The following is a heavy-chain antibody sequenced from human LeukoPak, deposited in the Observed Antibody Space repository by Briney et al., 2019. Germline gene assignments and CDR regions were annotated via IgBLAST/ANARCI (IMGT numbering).Heavy chain of an antibody. J-gene: IGHJ4*02. Sequence: SETLSLTCAVYGGSFSGYYWSWIRQPPGKGLEWIGEINHSGSTNYNPSLKSRVTISVDTSKNQFSLKLSSVTAADTAVYYCARRRAARRTFDYWGQGTLVTVPS. CDR1: GGSFSGYY. CDR2: INHSGST. D-gene: IGHD6-6*01. CDR3: ARRRAARRTFDY. V-gene: IGHV4-34*01.